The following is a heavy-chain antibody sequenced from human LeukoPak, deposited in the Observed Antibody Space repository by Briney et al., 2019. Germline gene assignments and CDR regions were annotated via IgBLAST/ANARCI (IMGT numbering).Heavy chain of an antibody. Sequence: SDTLSLTCAVSDDSFSSHYWTWIRQPPGKGLEWIGSIYYSGSTFYNPSIKSRVTISVDTSKNQFSLKLSSVTAADTAVYYCARHRDYDASGTYTSRWFDPWGQGTLVTVSS. CDR1: DDSFSSHY. CDR3: ARHRDYDASGTYTSRWFDP. V-gene: IGHV4-59*05. D-gene: IGHD3-10*01. J-gene: IGHJ5*02. CDR2: IYYSGST.